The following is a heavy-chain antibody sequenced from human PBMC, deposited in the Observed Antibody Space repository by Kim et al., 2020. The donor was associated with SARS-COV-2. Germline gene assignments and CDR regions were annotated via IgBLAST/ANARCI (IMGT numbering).Heavy chain of an antibody. D-gene: IGHD4-17*01. J-gene: IGHJ4*02. CDR3: ARLWSTVDALDY. CDR1: GGSISSSGYY. Sequence: SETLSLTFTVSGGSISSSGYYWGWIRQPPGQGLEWIGNMYYSGSTYYNPSLTSRVTISVDTSKNQFSLKVTSLTAADTAVYYCARLWSTVDALDYWGQGTLVTVSS. CDR2: MYYSGST. V-gene: IGHV4-39*01.